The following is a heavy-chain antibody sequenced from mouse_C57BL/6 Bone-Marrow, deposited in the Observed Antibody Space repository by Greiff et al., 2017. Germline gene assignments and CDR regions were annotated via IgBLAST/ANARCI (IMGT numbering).Heavy chain of an antibody. CDR2: ISSGSSTI. Sequence: EVKLMESGGGLVKPGGSLKLSCAASGFTFSDYGMHWVRQAPEKGLEWVAYISSGSSTIYYADTVKGRFTISRDNAKTTLFLQMTSLTSEDTAMYYCARGWLPAWCSYWGQGTLVTVSA. V-gene: IGHV5-17*01. J-gene: IGHJ3*01. D-gene: IGHD2-2*01. CDR1: GFTFSDYG. CDR3: ARGWLPAWCSY.